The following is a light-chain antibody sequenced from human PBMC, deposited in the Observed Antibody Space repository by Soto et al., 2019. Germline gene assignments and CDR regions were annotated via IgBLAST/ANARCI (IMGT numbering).Light chain of an antibody. Sequence: QPVLTQSPSASASLGASVKLTCTLSSGHSSYAIAWHQQQPEKGPRFLMNLNSDGRHTKGDGIPDRFSGSSSGAERYLTISSLQSEDEADYYCHTWGAGIVVFGGGTKVTVL. CDR3: HTWGAGIVV. V-gene: IGLV4-69*01. J-gene: IGLJ2*01. CDR1: SGHSSYA. CDR2: LNSDGRH.